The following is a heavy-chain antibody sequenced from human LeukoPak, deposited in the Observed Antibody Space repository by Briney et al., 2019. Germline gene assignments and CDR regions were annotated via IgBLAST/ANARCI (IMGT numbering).Heavy chain of an antibody. D-gene: IGHD6-13*01. CDR1: GGSFSGYY. CDR3: ARDRGSSWHNRRIWYYFDY. Sequence: PSETLSLTCAVYGGSFSGYYWSWIRQPPGKGLEWIGEISHSGSTNYNPSLKSRVTISVDTSKNQFSLKLSSVTAADTAVYYCARDRGSSWHNRRIWYYFDYWGQGTLVTVSS. J-gene: IGHJ4*02. CDR2: ISHSGST. V-gene: IGHV4-34*01.